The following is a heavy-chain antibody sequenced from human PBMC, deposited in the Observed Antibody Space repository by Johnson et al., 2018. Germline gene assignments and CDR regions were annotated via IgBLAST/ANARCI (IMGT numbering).Heavy chain of an antibody. J-gene: IGHJ6*02. CDR3: AKDQELIHYYYCGMDV. CDR1: GFTFSRNA. D-gene: IGHD1-7*01. Sequence: QPGRSLRISCTASGFTFSRNAMHWVRQSPGRGLEWVAVISFDGSNKYYTDSVKGRFTISRDNSKNTLYLQMNSLRAEDTAVYYCAKDQELIHYYYCGMDVWGQGTTVTVSS. CDR2: ISFDGSNK. V-gene: IGHV3-30-3*01.